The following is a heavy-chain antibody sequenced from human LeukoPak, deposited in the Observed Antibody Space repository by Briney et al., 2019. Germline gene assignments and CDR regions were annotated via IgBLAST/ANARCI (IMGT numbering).Heavy chain of an antibody. CDR1: GFAFSNYA. Sequence: GGSLRLSCAASGFAFSNYAMKWVRQAPGKVLEWVAALSAKSERIYYADSVKGRFTISRDNSQNTLSLQMNSLRVEDTAVYFFAKGHSDWSPSNYNQDWGQGTLVTVAS. J-gene: IGHJ1*01. CDR3: AKGHSDWSPSNYNQD. V-gene: IGHV3-23*01. CDR2: LSAKSERI. D-gene: IGHD6-19*01.